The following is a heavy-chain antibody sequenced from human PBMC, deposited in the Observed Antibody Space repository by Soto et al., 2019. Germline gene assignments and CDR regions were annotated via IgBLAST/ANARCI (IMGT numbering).Heavy chain of an antibody. J-gene: IGHJ4*02. Sequence: QVQLVESGGGVVQPGRSLRLSCATSGFTFSSYGMHWVRQAPGKGLEWVAAIWYDGNNKHYADSVKGRFTISRDNSKNTLYLQMNSRRAEDTAVYYCARELELHHCYFDYWGQGTLVTVSS. D-gene: IGHD1-7*01. CDR1: GFTFSSYG. V-gene: IGHV3-33*08. CDR3: ARELELHHCYFDY. CDR2: IWYDGNNK.